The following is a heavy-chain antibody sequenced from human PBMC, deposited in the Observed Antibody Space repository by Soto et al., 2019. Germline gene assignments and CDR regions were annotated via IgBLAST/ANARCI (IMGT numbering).Heavy chain of an antibody. CDR2: IYYSGRT. J-gene: IGHJ6*02. V-gene: IGHV4-39*01. Sequence: SETRSLTCTVAAGSISSRSYYWGWIRQPPGKGLEWIGSIYYSGRTYYNPPLKSRVTISVDTSKNQFSLKLSSVTAADTAVYYCARQFYDSSGYAEVWGMDVWGQGTTVT. CDR3: ARQFYDSSGYAEVWGMDV. CDR1: AGSISSRSYY. D-gene: IGHD3-22*01.